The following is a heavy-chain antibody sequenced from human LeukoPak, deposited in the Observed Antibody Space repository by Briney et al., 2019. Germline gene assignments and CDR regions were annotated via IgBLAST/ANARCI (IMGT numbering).Heavy chain of an antibody. D-gene: IGHD6-19*01. CDR1: GFAFSSYN. Sequence: GGSLRLSCAASGFAFSSYNMNWVRQAPGKGLEWVSFISSSSISTIYYADSVKGRFTISRDNAKNSLYLQMNSLRAEDTAVYYCAKDWQWLALGDYFDYWGQGILVTVSS. CDR2: ISSSSISTI. CDR3: AKDWQWLALGDYFDY. V-gene: IGHV3-48*04. J-gene: IGHJ4*02.